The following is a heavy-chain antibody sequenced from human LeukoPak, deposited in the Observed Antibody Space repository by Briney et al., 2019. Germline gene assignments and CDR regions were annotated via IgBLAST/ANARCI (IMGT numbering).Heavy chain of an antibody. Sequence: PGGSLRLSCAASGIAVSGNYMSWVRQAPGKGLEWVANIDEAGKDRYYADSVKGRFTISRDNTKNSVFLDMTSLRVEDTATYFCARASPGVVFNYFDYWGQGALVPVSS. D-gene: IGHD2-15*01. V-gene: IGHV3-7*01. CDR3: ARASPGVVFNYFDY. J-gene: IGHJ4*01. CDR2: IDEAGKDR. CDR1: GIAVSGNY.